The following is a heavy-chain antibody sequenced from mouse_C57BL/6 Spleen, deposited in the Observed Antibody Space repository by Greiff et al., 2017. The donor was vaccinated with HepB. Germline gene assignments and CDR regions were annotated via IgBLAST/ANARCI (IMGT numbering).Heavy chain of an antibody. V-gene: IGHV1-80*01. CDR1: GYAFSSYW. CDR2: IYPGDGDT. J-gene: IGHJ2*01. D-gene: IGHD2-2*01. Sequence: QVQLQQSGAELVKPGASVKISCKASGYAFSSYWMNWVKQRPGKGLEWIGQIYPGDGDTNYNGKLKGKATLTADKSSSTAYMQLSSLTSEDSAVYFCARRRGGYQYYFDYWGQGTTLTVSS. CDR3: ARRRGGYQYYFDY.